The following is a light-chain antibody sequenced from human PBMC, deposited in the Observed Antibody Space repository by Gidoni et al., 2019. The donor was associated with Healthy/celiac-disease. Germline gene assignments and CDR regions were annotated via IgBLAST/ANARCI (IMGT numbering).Light chain of an antibody. V-gene: IGKV1-39*01. CDR3: QQRYSTPF. CDR1: QSISSY. J-gene: IGKJ3*01. Sequence: DIQMTQSPSSLSASVGDRVTITCRASQSISSYLNWYQQKPGKAPKLLIYAASSLQSGVPSRFSGSGSGTDFTLTINSLQPEDFATYYCQQRYSTPFFGPGTKVDIK. CDR2: AAS.